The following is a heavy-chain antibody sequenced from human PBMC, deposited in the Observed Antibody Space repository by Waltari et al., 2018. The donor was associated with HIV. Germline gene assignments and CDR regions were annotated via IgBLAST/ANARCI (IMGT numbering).Heavy chain of an antibody. J-gene: IGHJ4*02. CDR1: GSSFTAYS. CDR2: INPISGST. D-gene: IGHD3-3*02. CDR3: ARGESVSVSSIPPGYRFDF. V-gene: IGHV1-2*06. Sequence: QVQLVQSGAELKKPGASVDFPCRASGSSFTAYSLHRVRQAPGQGLQWMGRINPISGSTNIPLTFQGRITMTRDTSSGAVFIELRGLKFNDTALYYCARGESVSVSSIPPGYRFDFWGQGTLITVSS.